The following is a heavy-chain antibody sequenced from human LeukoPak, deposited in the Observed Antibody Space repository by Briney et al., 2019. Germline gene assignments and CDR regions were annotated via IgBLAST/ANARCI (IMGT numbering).Heavy chain of an antibody. CDR3: ARQSTGINFDY. V-gene: IGHV4-38-2*01. CDR1: GYSISNGYY. CDR2: IYHSGST. J-gene: IGHJ4*02. D-gene: IGHD6-13*01. Sequence: PSETLSLTCAVSGYSISNGYYWGWIRQPPGKGLEWIGSIYHSGSTYYNPPLKSRVTISVDTSKNQFSLKLSSVTAADTAVYYCARQSTGINFDYWGQGTLVTVSS.